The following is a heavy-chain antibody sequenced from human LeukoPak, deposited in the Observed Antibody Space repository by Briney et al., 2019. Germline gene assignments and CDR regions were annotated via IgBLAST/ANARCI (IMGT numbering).Heavy chain of an antibody. D-gene: IGHD1-26*01. V-gene: IGHV3-23*01. J-gene: IGHJ6*03. CDR3: AKDLIKVGPTRFRNYYYYMDV. CDR1: GFTFSRYW. CDR2: ISGSGGRT. Sequence: GGSLRLFCAASGFTFSRYWMSGVRQARGKGLEGITSISGSGGRTYYADSVKGRFTISRDNSKNTLYLQMNSLRAEDTALYYCAKDLIKVGPTRFRNYYYYMDVWGKGTTVTVSS.